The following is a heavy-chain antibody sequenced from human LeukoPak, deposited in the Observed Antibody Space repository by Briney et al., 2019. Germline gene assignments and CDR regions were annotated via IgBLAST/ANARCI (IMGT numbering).Heavy chain of an antibody. V-gene: IGHV4-4*07. CDR2: MYAGGNT. D-gene: IGHD6-19*01. CDR1: GVSINLHY. CDR3: ARDNNGWPPKLYSMDV. J-gene: IGHJ6*02. Sequence: SETLSLTCAVSGVSINLHYWNWVRQPAGKGLEWIGRMYAGGNTNYNPSLKSRVTMSVDTSKNLFFLNLDSVTAADTAVYFCARDNNGWPPKLYSMDVWGQGTTVTVSS.